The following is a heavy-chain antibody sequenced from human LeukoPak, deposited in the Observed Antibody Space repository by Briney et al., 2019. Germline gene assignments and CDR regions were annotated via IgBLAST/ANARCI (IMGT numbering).Heavy chain of an antibody. D-gene: IGHD1-26*01. CDR1: GYTFTSYD. J-gene: IGHJ6*03. CDR3: ARGFESGSYYYYYYMDV. CDR2: MNPNSGNT. V-gene: IGHV1-8*03. Sequence: ASVKVSCKASGYTFTSYDINWVRQATGQGLEWMGWMNPNSGNTGYAQKFQGRVTITRNTSISTAYMELSSLRSEDTAVYYCARGFESGSYYYYYYMDVWGKGTTVTVSS.